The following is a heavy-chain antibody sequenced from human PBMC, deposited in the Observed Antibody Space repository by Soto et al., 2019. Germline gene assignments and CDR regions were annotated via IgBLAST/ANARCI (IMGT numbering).Heavy chain of an antibody. CDR3: VRTVAGAGTNVPDYFDH. CDR2: SHQSGIT. J-gene: IGHJ4*02. D-gene: IGHD1-7*01. Sequence: NPSETLSLTCAVSGYAISNGYYWGWVRQPPGKGLEWIGDSHQSGITHHSPSLKGRVITSMVTSKNQFSLDLISVTAADTAMYYCVRTVAGAGTNVPDYFDHWSQGMQVTVSS. V-gene: IGHV4-38-2*01. CDR1: GYAISNGYY.